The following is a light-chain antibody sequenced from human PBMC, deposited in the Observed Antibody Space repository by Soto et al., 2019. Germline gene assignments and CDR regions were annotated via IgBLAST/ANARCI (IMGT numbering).Light chain of an antibody. Sequence: QSALTQPASVSGSPGQSITISCTGTSSDVGGYNYVSWYQQHPGKAPKVVIYDVSNRPSGVSNRFSGSKSGNTASLTISGLQAEDEADYYCSSYTSSSTLVFGEGTKLTVL. CDR1: SSDVGGYNY. V-gene: IGLV2-14*03. CDR3: SSYTSSSTLV. J-gene: IGLJ2*01. CDR2: DVS.